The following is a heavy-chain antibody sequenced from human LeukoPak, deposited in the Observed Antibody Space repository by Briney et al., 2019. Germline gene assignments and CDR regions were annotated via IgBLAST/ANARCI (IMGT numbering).Heavy chain of an antibody. V-gene: IGHV3-74*01. CDR2: INSDGSST. CDR1: GFTFSSYS. Sequence: GGSLRLSCTASGFTFSSYSMNWVRQAPGKGLVWVSRINSDGSSTSYADSVKGRFTISRDNAKHTLYLQMNSLRAEDTAVYYCARDQSGIVATITFDYWGQGILVTVSS. D-gene: IGHD5-12*01. J-gene: IGHJ4*02. CDR3: ARDQSGIVATITFDY.